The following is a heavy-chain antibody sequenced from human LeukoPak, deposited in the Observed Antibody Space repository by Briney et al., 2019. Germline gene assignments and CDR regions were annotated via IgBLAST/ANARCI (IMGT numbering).Heavy chain of an antibody. V-gene: IGHV3-15*01. CDR3: ATGLSMVRGDITK. Sequence: GGSLRLSCAASGFTFSNAWMTWVRQAPGKGLEWVGRIKSKSDGGTTEYAAPVKGRFTISRDDSKNTLFLQMNSLKTEDTAEYYCATGLSMVRGDITKWGQGTLVTVSS. CDR2: IKSKSDGGTT. J-gene: IGHJ4*02. CDR1: GFTFSNAW. D-gene: IGHD3-10*01.